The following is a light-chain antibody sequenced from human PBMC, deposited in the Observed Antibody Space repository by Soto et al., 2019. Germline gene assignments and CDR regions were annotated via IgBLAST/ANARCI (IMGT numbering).Light chain of an antibody. CDR3: VLLNSSPRT. J-gene: IGKJ4*02. CDR2: AAS. V-gene: IGKV1-12*01. Sequence: DIKMTQSPSSMSASVGDTVTINCRASQDIGCRLAWFQQKQGKARSYLIQAASILQSGVQSRFCESESGIGFMPPVSDFMPENFAYYMCVLLNSSPRTFGVGTKVDI. CDR1: QDIGCR.